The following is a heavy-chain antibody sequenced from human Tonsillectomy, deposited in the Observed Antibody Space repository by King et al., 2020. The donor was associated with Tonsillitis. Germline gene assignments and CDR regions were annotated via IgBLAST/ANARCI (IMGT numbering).Heavy chain of an antibody. D-gene: IGHD3-9*01. CDR2: IDPSDSYT. CDR1: GYTFTSFW. CDR3: ARHSGYFETAFDY. Sequence: VQLVESGAEVKKPGESLRISCKGSGYTFTSFWISWVRQMPGKGLEWMGRIDPSDSYTNYSPSSQGHVTISADKSISTAYLQWSSLKASDTAMYYCARHSGYFETAFDYWGQGTLVTVSS. J-gene: IGHJ4*02. V-gene: IGHV5-10-1*03.